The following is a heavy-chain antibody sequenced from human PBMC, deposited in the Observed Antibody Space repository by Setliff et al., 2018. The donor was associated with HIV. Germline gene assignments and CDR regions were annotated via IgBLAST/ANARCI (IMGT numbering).Heavy chain of an antibody. CDR3: ATLGPFPGDGDLDY. CDR1: GGSISSGVYY. CDR2: IYYSGST. D-gene: IGHD3-10*01. J-gene: IGHJ4*02. V-gene: IGHV4-31*03. Sequence: SETLSLTCTVSGGSISSGVYYWSWIRQHPGKGLEWIGYIYYSGSTYYTPSLKSRVTMSVDTSKNQFSLKLSSVTAADTALYFCATLGPFPGDGDLDYWGQGTLVTVSS.